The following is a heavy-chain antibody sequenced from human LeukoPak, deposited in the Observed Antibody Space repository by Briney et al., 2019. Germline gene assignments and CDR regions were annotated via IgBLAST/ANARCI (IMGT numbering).Heavy chain of an antibody. V-gene: IGHV3-21*01. CDR1: GFTFSSYA. Sequence: GGSLRLSCAASGFTFSSYAMSWVRQAPGKGLEWVSSISSSSYIYYADSVKGRFTISRDNAKNSLYLQMNSPRAEDTAVYYCARDLIVGATPDYWGQGTLVTVSS. CDR2: ISSSSYI. J-gene: IGHJ4*02. CDR3: ARDLIVGATPDY. D-gene: IGHD1-26*01.